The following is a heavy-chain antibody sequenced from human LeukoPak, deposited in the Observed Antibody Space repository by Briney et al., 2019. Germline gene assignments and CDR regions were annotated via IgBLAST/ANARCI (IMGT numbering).Heavy chain of an antibody. CDR1: GFTFSSYA. CDR2: ISGSGGST. D-gene: IGHD3-3*01. Sequence: GGSLRLPCAASGFTFSSYAMSWVRQAPGKGLEWVSAISGSGGSTYYADSVKGRFTISRDNSKNTLYLQMNSLRAEDTAVYYCAKRGTDYDFWSGYSYYYYYMDVWGKGTTVTVSS. V-gene: IGHV3-23*01. CDR3: AKRGTDYDFWSGYSYYYYYMDV. J-gene: IGHJ6*03.